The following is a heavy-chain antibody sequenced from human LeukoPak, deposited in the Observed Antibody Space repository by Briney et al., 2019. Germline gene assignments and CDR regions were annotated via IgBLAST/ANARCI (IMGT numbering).Heavy chain of an antibody. J-gene: IGHJ4*02. CDR2: IYYSGST. CDR3: ARDDYDGSGYFY. CDR1: GGSISSGGYY. Sequence: SETLSLTCTVSGGSISSGGYYWSWIRQHPGKGLEWIGYIYYSGSTYHNPSLKSRVIISVDTSKNQFSLRLSSVTAADTAVYYCARDDYDGSGYFYWDQGTLVTVSS. D-gene: IGHD3-22*01. V-gene: IGHV4-31*03.